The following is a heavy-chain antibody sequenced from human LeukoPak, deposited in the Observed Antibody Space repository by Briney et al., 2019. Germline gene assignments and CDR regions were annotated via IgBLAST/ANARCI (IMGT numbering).Heavy chain of an antibody. J-gene: IGHJ5*02. CDR1: GFTFSDYW. CDR3: AGSDWFDP. Sequence: GGSLRLSCAASGFTFSDYWMHWVRQAPGKGLVWVSRIYTDGSITSYADSVKGRFTISRDNAKNMLYLQMNSLRAEDTAVYYCAGSDWFDPWGQGTLVTVSS. V-gene: IGHV3-74*01. CDR2: IYTDGSIT.